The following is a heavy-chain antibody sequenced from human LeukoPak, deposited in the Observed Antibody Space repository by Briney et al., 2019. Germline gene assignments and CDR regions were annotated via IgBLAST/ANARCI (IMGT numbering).Heavy chain of an antibody. V-gene: IGHV1-18*01. CDR1: GYTFTSYA. J-gene: IGHJ4*02. CDR3: ARFLYSSSWLFDY. Sequence: GASVKVSCKAPGYTFTSYAMHWVRQAPGQGLEWMGWISAYNGNTNYAQKLQGRVTMTTDTSTGTAYMELRSLRSDDTAVYYCARFLYSSSWLFDYWGQGTLVTVSS. CDR2: ISAYNGNT. D-gene: IGHD6-13*01.